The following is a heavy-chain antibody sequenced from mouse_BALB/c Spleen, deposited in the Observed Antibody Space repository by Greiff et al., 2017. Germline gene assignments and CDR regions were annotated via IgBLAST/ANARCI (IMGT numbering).Heavy chain of an antibody. CDR3: ARSYRYDNYAMDY. J-gene: IGHJ4*01. CDR1: GYTFTSYW. V-gene: IGHV1-7*01. D-gene: IGHD2-14*01. Sequence: VQLQQSGAELAKPGASVKMSCKASGYTFTSYWMHWVKQRPGQGLEWIGYINPSTGYTEYNQKFKDKATLTADKSSSTAYMQLSSLTSEDSAVYYCARSYRYDNYAMDYWGQGTSVTVSS. CDR2: INPSTGYT.